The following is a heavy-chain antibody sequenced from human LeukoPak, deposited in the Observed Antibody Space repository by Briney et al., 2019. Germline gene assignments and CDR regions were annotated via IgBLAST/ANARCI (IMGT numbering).Heavy chain of an antibody. CDR1: GFTFSSFA. D-gene: IGHD2-8*01. V-gene: IGHV3-30*04. J-gene: IGHJ4*02. Sequence: GGSLRLSCAASGFTFSSFAMHWVRQAPGKGLEWVAVISYDGSNKDYADSVKGRFTISRDNSKNTLYLQMNSLRVEDTAVYYCARDFGLDYCTNGVCYTYYFDYWGQGTLVTVSA. CDR3: ARDFGLDYCTNGVCYTYYFDY. CDR2: ISYDGSNK.